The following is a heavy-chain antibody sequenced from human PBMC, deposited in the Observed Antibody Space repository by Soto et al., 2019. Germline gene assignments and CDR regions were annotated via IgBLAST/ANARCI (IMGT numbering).Heavy chain of an antibody. CDR1: GYSFTSYW. Sequence: PXESLNSSCKGSGYSFTSYWIGWVRQMPGKGLEWMGIIYPGDSDTRYSPSFQGQVTISADKSISTAYLQWSSLKASDTAMYYCARPRTPYDSSGYYYYFDYWGQETLVTSPQ. CDR3: ARPRTPYDSSGYYYYFDY. D-gene: IGHD3-22*01. J-gene: IGHJ4*02. CDR2: IYPGDSDT. V-gene: IGHV5-51*01.